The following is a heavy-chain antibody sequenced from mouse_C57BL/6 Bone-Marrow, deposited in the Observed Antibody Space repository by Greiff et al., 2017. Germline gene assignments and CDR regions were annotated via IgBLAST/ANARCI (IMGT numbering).Heavy chain of an antibody. CDR2: IDPANGNT. Sequence: EVNVVESVAELVRPGASVKLSCTASGFNIKNTYMHWVKQRPEQGLEWIGRIDPANGNTKYAPKFQGKATITADTSSNTAYLQLSSLTSEDTAIYYCASLYGSSPLYYFDYWGQGTTLTVSS. CDR1: GFNIKNTY. CDR3: ASLYGSSPLYYFDY. J-gene: IGHJ2*01. D-gene: IGHD1-1*01. V-gene: IGHV14-3*01.